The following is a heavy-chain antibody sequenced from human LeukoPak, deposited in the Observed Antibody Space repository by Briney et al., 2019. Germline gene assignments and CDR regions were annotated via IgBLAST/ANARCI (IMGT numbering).Heavy chain of an antibody. J-gene: IGHJ4*02. V-gene: IGHV4-59*08. D-gene: IGHD3-22*01. CDR2: IYNSGSS. CDR3: ARSXRXYESSGYYYVVY. CDR1: GASISSYY. Sequence: SETLSLTCTVSGASISSYYWSWIRQPPGKRLEWIGYIYNSGSSNYNPSLKSRVTISVDTSKNQFSLKLSSVTAADTAVYFCARSXRXYESSGYYYVVYWGQGTLVTVSS.